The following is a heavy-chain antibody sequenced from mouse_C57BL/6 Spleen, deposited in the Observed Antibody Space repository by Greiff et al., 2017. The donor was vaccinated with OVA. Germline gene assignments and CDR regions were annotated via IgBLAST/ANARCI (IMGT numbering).Heavy chain of an antibody. CDR2: INPSNGGT. CDR3: ARSPYYYGSSYRYFDV. D-gene: IGHD1-1*01. J-gene: IGHJ1*03. Sequence: VQLQQSGPELVKPGASVKISCKASGYSFTGYYMNWVKQSPEKSLEWIGEINPSNGGTTYNQKFKAKATLTVDKSSSTAYMQLKSLTSEDSAVYYCARSPYYYGSSYRYFDVWGTGTTVTVSS. V-gene: IGHV1-42*01. CDR1: GYSFTGYY.